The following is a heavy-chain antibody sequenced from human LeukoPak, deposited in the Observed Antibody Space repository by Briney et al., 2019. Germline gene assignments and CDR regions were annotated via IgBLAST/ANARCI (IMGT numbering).Heavy chain of an antibody. D-gene: IGHD5-24*01. CDR1: GFTFSSYG. CDR2: IWYDGSNK. J-gene: IGHJ4*02. V-gene: IGHV3-30*02. CDR3: AKPYKYGVRDVHFDY. Sequence: GGSLRLSCAASGFTFSSYGMHWVRQAPGKGLEWVAAIWYDGSNKYYADSVKGRFTISRDNSKNTLYLQMNSLRAEDTAVYYCAKPYKYGVRDVHFDYWGQGTLVTVSS.